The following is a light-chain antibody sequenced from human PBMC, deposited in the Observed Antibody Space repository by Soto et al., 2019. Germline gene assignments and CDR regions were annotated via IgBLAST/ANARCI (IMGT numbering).Light chain of an antibody. V-gene: IGKV1-5*01. CDR2: DAS. J-gene: IGKJ1*01. Sequence: DIHMTQSPSTLSASVGDRVTITCRASQSISNWLALYQQKQGKAPKLLIYDASSLESGVPSRFSGSGSGTEFTLTISSLQPDDFATYYCQQYNSYWGTFGQGTKVDI. CDR1: QSISNW. CDR3: QQYNSYWGT.